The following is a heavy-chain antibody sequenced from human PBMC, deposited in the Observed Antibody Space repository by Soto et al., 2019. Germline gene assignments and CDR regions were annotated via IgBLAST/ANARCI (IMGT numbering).Heavy chain of an antibody. CDR2: ISAYNGNT. J-gene: IGHJ4*02. Sequence: QVQLVQSGAEVKKPGASVKVSCKTSGYTFSNYGINWVRLAPGQGLEWMGWISAYNGNTHSAQKFQDRVTLTTDTSTSTAYMELRSLRSDDTALYYCARDLVPGYTGYSDYWGQGTLVTVSS. D-gene: IGHD5-12*01. CDR3: ARDLVPGYTGYSDY. CDR1: GYTFSNYG. V-gene: IGHV1-18*01.